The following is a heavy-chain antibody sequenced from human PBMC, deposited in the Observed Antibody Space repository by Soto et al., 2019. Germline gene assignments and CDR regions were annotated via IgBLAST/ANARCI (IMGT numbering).Heavy chain of an antibody. Sequence: PGGSLRLSCAASGFTFDDYAMHWVRQAPGKGLEWVSGISWNSGSIGYADSVKGRFTISRDNAKNSLYLQMNSLRAEDTALYYCAKSVVVVAAQPAFDIWGQGTMVTVSS. D-gene: IGHD2-15*01. CDR1: GFTFDDYA. CDR2: ISWNSGSI. V-gene: IGHV3-9*01. J-gene: IGHJ3*02. CDR3: AKSVVVVAAQPAFDI.